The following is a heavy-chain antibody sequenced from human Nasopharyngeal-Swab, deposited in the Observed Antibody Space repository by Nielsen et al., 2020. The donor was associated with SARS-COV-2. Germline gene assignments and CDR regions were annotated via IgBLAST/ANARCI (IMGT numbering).Heavy chain of an antibody. Sequence: GESLKISCAASGFTFSSYSMSWLRQAPGKGLEWVGLIKSKSAGGATEYAAPVKGRFSISRDESQNTLYLHMNSLKTEDTAMYYCLTDYYDNTGHGNYWGQGTLVTVSS. CDR3: LTDYYDNTGHGNY. V-gene: IGHV3-15*01. CDR2: IKSKSAGGAT. D-gene: IGHD3-22*01. CDR1: GFTFSSYS. J-gene: IGHJ4*02.